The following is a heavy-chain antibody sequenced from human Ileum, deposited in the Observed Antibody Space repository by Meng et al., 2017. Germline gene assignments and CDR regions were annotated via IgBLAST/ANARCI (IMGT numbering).Heavy chain of an antibody. CDR2: IWYDGSNK. CDR3: ARDDTVLRYFDWLGYGMDV. J-gene: IGHJ6*02. V-gene: IGHV3-33*08. D-gene: IGHD3-9*01. CDR1: GFTFRGYA. Sequence: GESLKISCAASGFTFRGYAMSWVRQAPGKGLEWVAVIWYDGSNKYYADSVKGRFTISRDNSKNTLYLQMNSLRAEDTAVYYCARDDTVLRYFDWLGYGMDVWGQGTTVTVSS.